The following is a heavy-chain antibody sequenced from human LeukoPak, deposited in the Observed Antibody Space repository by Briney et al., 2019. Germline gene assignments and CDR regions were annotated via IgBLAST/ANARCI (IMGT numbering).Heavy chain of an antibody. CDR2: IIPILGIA. Sequence: SVKVSCKASGGTFSSYTISWVRRAPGQGLEWMGRIIPILGIANYAQKFQGRVTITADKSTSTAYMELSSLRSEDTAVYYCARGIAARLVDYWGQGTLVTVSS. CDR1: GGTFSSYT. V-gene: IGHV1-69*02. D-gene: IGHD6-6*01. J-gene: IGHJ4*02. CDR3: ARGIAARLVDY.